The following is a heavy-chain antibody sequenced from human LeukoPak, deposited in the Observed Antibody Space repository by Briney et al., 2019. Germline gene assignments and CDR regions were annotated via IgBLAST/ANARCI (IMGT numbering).Heavy chain of an antibody. J-gene: IGHJ4*02. V-gene: IGHV3-23*01. CDR3: AKDRLGYGSGETFDY. Sequence: GGSLRLSCAASGFTFSSYWMHWVRQAPGKGLEWVSAISGSGGSTYYADSVKGRFTISRDNSKNTLYLQMNSLRAEDTAVYYCAKDRLGYGSGETFDYWGQGTLVTVSS. CDR2: ISGSGGST. D-gene: IGHD3-10*01. CDR1: GFTFSSYW.